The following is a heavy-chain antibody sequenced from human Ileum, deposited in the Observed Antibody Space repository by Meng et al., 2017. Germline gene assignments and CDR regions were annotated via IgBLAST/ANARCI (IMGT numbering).Heavy chain of an antibody. CDR3: ARKAVAVGTFDY. CDR2: TYYRSKWSS. CDR1: GDSVSSNSAA. J-gene: IGHJ4*02. Sequence: VQLQPSGPGLVKRSQPLSLPCAISGDSVSSNSAAWNWIRQSPSRGLEWLGRTYYRSKWSSDYAVSVRGRITINADTSKNQFSLQLNSVTPDDTAVYYCARKAVAVGTFDYWGQGTLVTVSS. D-gene: IGHD6-19*01. V-gene: IGHV6-1*01.